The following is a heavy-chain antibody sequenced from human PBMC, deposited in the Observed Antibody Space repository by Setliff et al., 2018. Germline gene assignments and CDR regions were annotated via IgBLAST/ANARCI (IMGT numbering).Heavy chain of an antibody. D-gene: IGHD3-3*01. V-gene: IGHV3-48*01. CDR2: ITSSSSTI. Sequence: SGGSLRLSCAASGFAFSTYRMNWVRQAPGKGLEWVSYITSSSSTIDYADSVKGRFTISRDDAKNSLDLQMNSLRAEDSAMYYCTRGTFSDFWSGDYYDYWGQGTLVTVSS. CDR3: TRGTFSDFWSGDYYDY. J-gene: IGHJ4*02. CDR1: GFAFSTYR.